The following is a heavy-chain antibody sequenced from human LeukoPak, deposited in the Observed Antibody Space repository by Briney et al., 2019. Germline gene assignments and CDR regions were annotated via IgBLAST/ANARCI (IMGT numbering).Heavy chain of an antibody. CDR1: GYTFTSYG. Sequence: ASVTVSCKASGYTFTSYGISWVRQAPGQGLEWMGWISAYNGNTNYAQKLQGRVTMTTDTSTSTAYMELRSLRSDDTAVYYCARAVSSNSGWYGVRGYYFDYWGQGTLVTVSS. V-gene: IGHV1-18*01. CDR2: ISAYNGNT. D-gene: IGHD6-19*01. J-gene: IGHJ4*02. CDR3: ARAVSSNSGWYGVRGYYFDY.